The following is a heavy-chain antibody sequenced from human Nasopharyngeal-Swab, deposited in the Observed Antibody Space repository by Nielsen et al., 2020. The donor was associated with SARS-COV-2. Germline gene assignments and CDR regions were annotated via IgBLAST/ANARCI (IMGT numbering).Heavy chain of an antibody. J-gene: IGHJ4*02. CDR1: GGSFSGYY. D-gene: IGHD3-22*01. V-gene: IGHV4-34*01. Sequence: SETLSLTCAVYGGSFSGYYWSWIRQPPGKGLEWIGQINQSGGTNYNPSLKSRVTISVDTSKNQFSLRLNSVTAADTAVYYCAREPFYYDSGSQIMSRYYFDYWGQGTLVTVSS. CDR3: AREPFYYDSGSQIMSRYYFDY. CDR2: INQSGGT.